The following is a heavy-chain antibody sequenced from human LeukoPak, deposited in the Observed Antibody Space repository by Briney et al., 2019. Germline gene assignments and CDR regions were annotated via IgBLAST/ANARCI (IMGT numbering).Heavy chain of an antibody. Sequence: RPSETLSLTCAVYGVSFSGYYWSWIRQPPGKGLEWIGEINHSGSTNYNPSLKSRVTISVDTSKNQFSLKLSSVTAADTAVYYCARAQSNPERYDSSGEWFDPWGQGTLVTVSS. D-gene: IGHD3-22*01. V-gene: IGHV4-34*01. CDR3: ARAQSNPERYDSSGEWFDP. CDR2: INHSGST. CDR1: GVSFSGYY. J-gene: IGHJ5*02.